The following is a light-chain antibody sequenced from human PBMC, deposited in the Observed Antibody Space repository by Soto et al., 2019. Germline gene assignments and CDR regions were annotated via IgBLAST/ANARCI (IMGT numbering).Light chain of an antibody. CDR2: GAS. CDR3: QQYGSSPRT. CDR1: QSVSSSY. Sequence: DIVLKQSPSTLSLTTGERATLSCRASQSVSSSYLAWYQQKPGQAPRLLIYGASSRATGIPDRFSGSGSGTGFTLTISRLEPEDFAVYYCQQYGSSPRTFGQGTKVDIK. J-gene: IGKJ1*01. V-gene: IGKV3-20*01.